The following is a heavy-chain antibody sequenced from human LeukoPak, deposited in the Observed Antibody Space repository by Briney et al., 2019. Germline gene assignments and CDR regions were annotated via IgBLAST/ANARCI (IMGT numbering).Heavy chain of an antibody. CDR1: GFTFSDYY. Sequence: GGSLRLSCTASGFTFSDYYMTWIRQAPGKGLEWVSYISGIDSTIFYADSVKGRFTISRDNAKNSLYLQMSSLRAEDTAVYYCAKGGSASGYSTNDYWGQGTLVTVSS. CDR2: ISGIDSTI. CDR3: AKGGSASGYSTNDY. V-gene: IGHV3-11*01. J-gene: IGHJ4*02. D-gene: IGHD2-2*01.